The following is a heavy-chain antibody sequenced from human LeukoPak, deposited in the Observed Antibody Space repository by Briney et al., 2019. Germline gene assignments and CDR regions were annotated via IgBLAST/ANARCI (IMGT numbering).Heavy chain of an antibody. CDR3: AKVVDYYGSGSYYKGFDY. Sequence: PGGSLRLSCAASGFTFSSYGMHWVRQAPGKGLEWVAFIRYDGSNKYYADSVKGRFTISRDNSKNTLYLQMNSLRAEDTAVYYCAKVVDYYGSGSYYKGFDYWGQGTLVTVSS. D-gene: IGHD3-10*01. CDR2: IRYDGSNK. V-gene: IGHV3-30*02. CDR1: GFTFSSYG. J-gene: IGHJ4*02.